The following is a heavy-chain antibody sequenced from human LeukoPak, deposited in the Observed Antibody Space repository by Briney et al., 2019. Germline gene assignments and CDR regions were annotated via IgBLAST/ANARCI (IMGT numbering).Heavy chain of an antibody. Sequence: PGGSLRPSCAASGFTFSSYTMSWVRQAPGKGLEWVSTITTSDGNTYYADSVKGRFTISRDNAKNTLYLQMNSLRAEDTAVYYCAREASSSWYVYYYYGMDVWGQGTTVTVSS. CDR1: GFTFSSYT. V-gene: IGHV3-23*01. CDR2: ITTSDGNT. CDR3: AREASSSWYVYYYYGMDV. D-gene: IGHD6-13*01. J-gene: IGHJ6*02.